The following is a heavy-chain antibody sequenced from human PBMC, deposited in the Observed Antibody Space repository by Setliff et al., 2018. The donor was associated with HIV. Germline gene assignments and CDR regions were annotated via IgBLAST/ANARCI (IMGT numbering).Heavy chain of an antibody. D-gene: IGHD6-19*01. CDR1: GFTFSSHP. Sequence: AGGSLRLSCAASGFTFSSHPIHWVRQAPGKGLEWVALILHDRDNRHYTDSVRGRFTISGDTSKNTVYLQMDSLRDDDTALYFCARGVGSSGSAGYFGFWGQGSLVTVSS. CDR3: ARGVGSSGSAGYFGF. CDR2: ILHDRDNR. V-gene: IGHV3-30-3*01. J-gene: IGHJ4*02.